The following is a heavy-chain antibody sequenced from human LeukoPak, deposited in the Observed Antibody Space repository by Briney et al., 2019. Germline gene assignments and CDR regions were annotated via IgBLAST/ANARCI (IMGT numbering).Heavy chain of an antibody. D-gene: IGHD1-26*01. J-gene: IGHJ4*02. CDR1: GYIFTGYY. CDR3: ARDMGGSYPY. V-gene: IGHV1-2*06. Sequence: ASVKVSCKASGYIFTGYYMHWVRQAPGQGLEWMGRINPNSGGTNYAQNFQGRVAMTRDTSISTAYMELSRLRSDDTAVYYCARDMGGSYPYWGQGTLVTVSS. CDR2: INPNSGGT.